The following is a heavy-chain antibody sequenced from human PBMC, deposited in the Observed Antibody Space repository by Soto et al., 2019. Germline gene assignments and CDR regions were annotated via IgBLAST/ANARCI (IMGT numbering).Heavy chain of an antibody. V-gene: IGHV4-59*08. CDR1: GGSISSYY. CDR2: IYYSGST. J-gene: IGHJ5*02. Sequence: PSETLSLTCTVSGGSISSYYWSWIRQPPGKGLEWIGYIYYSGSTNYNPSLKSRVTISVDTSKNQFSLKLSSVTAADTAVYYCARQSWVAAAVGEVDPWGKGTLVTVAS. CDR3: ARQSWVAAAVGEVDP. D-gene: IGHD6-13*01.